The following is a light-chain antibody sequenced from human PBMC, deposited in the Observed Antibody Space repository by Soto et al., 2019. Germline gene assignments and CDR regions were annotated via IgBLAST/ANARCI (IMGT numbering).Light chain of an antibody. Sequence: TLSRPSLSFCRVERASLSCRSRQSFISHLAWYQQKPGQAPRLLIYDASNRATGIPARISGSGSGTDFTLTSGFLEPEDFTVYYSQLRSHRCPFGQGTKVDIK. CDR1: QSFISH. V-gene: IGKV3-11*01. J-gene: IGKJ1*01. CDR3: QLRSHRCP. CDR2: DAS.